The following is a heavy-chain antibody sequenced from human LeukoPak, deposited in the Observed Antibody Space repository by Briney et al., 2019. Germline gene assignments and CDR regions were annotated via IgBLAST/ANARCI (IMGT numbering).Heavy chain of an antibody. CDR3: ARLNYYGFDY. V-gene: IGHV4-39*01. CDR2: IYYSGST. CDR1: GGSISSYY. D-gene: IGHD1-26*01. J-gene: IGHJ4*02. Sequence: SETLSLTCTVSGGSISSYYWSWIRQPPGKGLEWIATIYYSGSTYYNASLKSRITIAVDTSKSQFSLKLSSVTAADTAVYYCARLNYYGFDYWGQGTLVTFSS.